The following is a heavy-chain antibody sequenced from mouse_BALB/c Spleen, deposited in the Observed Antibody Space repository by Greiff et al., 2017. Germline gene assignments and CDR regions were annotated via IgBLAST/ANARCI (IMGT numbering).Heavy chain of an antibody. V-gene: IGHV1-69*02. CDR3: TRCLGRGYAMDY. CDR2: IYPSDSYT. Sequence: VQLQQPGAELVRPGASVKLSCKASGYTFTSYWINWVKQRPGQGLEWIGNIYPSDSYTNYNQKFKDKATLTVDKSSSTAYMQLSSPTSEDSAVYYCTRCLGRGYAMDYWGQGTSVTVSS. D-gene: IGHD4-1*01. CDR1: GYTFTSYW. J-gene: IGHJ4*01.